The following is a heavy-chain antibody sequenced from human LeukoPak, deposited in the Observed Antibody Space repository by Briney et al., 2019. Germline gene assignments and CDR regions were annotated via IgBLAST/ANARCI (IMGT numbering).Heavy chain of an antibody. Sequence: ASVKVSCKASGYTFTGYYMHWVRQAPGQGLEWMGWINPNSGGTNYAQKFQGRVTMTRDTSISTAYMELSRLRSDDTAVYYCARDPGYRSGGSCHYYYMDVWGKGTTVTVSS. CDR2: INPNSGGT. CDR3: ARDPGYRSGGSCHYYYMDV. J-gene: IGHJ6*03. D-gene: IGHD2-15*01. CDR1: GYTFTGYY. V-gene: IGHV1-2*02.